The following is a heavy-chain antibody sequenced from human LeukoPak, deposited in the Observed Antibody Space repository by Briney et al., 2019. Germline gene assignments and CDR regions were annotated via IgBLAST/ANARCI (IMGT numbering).Heavy chain of an antibody. CDR2: IIPIFGTA. CDR3: ARGATGSSWEVDAFDI. CDR1: GGTFSSYA. Sequence: SVKVSCKASGGTFSSYAISWVRQAPGQGLEWMGGIIPIFGTANYAQKLQGRVTMTADTSTSTAYMELRSLRSDDTAVYYCARGATGSSWEVDAFDIWGQGTMVTVSS. V-gene: IGHV1-69*06. D-gene: IGHD6-13*01. J-gene: IGHJ3*02.